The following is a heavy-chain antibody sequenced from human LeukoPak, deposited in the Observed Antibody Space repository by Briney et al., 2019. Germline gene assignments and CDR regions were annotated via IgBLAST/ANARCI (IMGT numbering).Heavy chain of an antibody. V-gene: IGHV4-31*03. CDR1: GGSISSGGYY. J-gene: IGHJ5*02. CDR2: IYYSGST. Sequence: SETLSLTCTVSGGSISSGGYYWSWIRQHPGRGLEWIGYIYYSGSTYYNPSLKSRVTISVDTSKNQFSLKLSSVTAADTAVYYCARSLTTVVTAWGQGTLVTVSS. D-gene: IGHD4-23*01. CDR3: ARSLTTVVTA.